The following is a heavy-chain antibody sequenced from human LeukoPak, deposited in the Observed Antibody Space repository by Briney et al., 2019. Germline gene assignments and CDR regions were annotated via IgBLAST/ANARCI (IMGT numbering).Heavy chain of an antibody. J-gene: IGHJ4*02. V-gene: IGHV3-66*01. CDR1: GFSVSNNY. D-gene: IGHD3-3*01. CDR2: IHSGGGT. CDR3: ARPGSASVYWVH. Sequence: GGSLRLSCAASGFSVSNNYLSWVRQPPGEGLGWVSVIHSGGGTKYADPVRDSFTISRDTAQNTVYLQMNSLRVDDTSAYYCARPGSASVYWVHWGQGTLVTVSS.